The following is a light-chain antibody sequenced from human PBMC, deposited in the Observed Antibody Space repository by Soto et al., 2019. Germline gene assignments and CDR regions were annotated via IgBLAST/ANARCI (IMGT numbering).Light chain of an antibody. J-gene: IGLJ3*02. CDR1: GSDVGGYNY. Sequence: QAVVTQPASVSGSPGQSITISCTGTGSDVGGYNYVSWYQQHPGKAPKLMIYEVSNRPSGVSNRFSGSKSGNTASLTISGLQAEDEADYYCSSYTSSSTLPWVFGGGTKLTVL. CDR3: SSYTSSSTLPWV. CDR2: EVS. V-gene: IGLV2-14*01.